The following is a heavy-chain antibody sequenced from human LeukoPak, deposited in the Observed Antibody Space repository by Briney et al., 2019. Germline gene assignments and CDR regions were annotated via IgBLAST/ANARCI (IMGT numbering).Heavy chain of an antibody. V-gene: IGHV4-39*07. CDR3: ARVAALWFGELFGGATSKNWFDP. CDR1: GGSISSSSYY. Sequence: SEPLSLPCTVSGGSISSSSYYWGWIRQPPGKGLEWIGSIYYSGSTNYNPSLKSRVTISVDTSKNQFSLKLSSVTAADTAVYYCARVAALWFGELFGGATSKNWFDPWGQGTLVTVSS. J-gene: IGHJ5*02. CDR2: IYYSGST. D-gene: IGHD3-10*01.